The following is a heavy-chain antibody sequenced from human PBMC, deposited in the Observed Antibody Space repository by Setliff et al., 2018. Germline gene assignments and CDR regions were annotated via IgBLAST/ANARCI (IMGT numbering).Heavy chain of an antibody. J-gene: IGHJ4*02. CDR2: IDPKSGRT. D-gene: IGHD3-16*01. CDR1: GYTFGAHY. Sequence: GASVKVSCKASGYTFGAHYIHWVRQAPGQGLQWMGWIDPKSGRTKYAVKFQGRVTMTRDTSSSTIYTEVNSLTSDDTAVYFCAKQGDLAFDYWGQGTQVTVSS. V-gene: IGHV1-2*02. CDR3: AKQGDLAFDY.